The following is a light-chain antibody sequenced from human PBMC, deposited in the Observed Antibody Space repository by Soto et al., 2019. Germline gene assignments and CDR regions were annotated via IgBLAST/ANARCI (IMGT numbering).Light chain of an antibody. CDR3: QRYGSSPGT. V-gene: IGKV3-20*01. Sequence: EIVLTQSPGTLSLSPGERATLSCRASQSVSSSYLAWYQQKPGQAPRLLIYGASSRATGIPDRFSGSGSGTDFTLTISRLEPEDFAVYYCQRYGSSPGTFGQGTQVEMK. J-gene: IGKJ1*01. CDR2: GAS. CDR1: QSVSSSY.